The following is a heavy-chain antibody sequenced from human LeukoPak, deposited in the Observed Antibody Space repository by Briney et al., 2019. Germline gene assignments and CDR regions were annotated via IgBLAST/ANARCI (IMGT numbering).Heavy chain of an antibody. CDR3: ARAPYGDYGYYFDY. J-gene: IGHJ4*02. D-gene: IGHD4-17*01. CDR1: GFTFSDHY. Sequence: GGSLRLSCAASGFTFSDHYMDWVRQAPGKGLEWVVRTRNKANSYTTEYAASVKGRFTISRDDSKNSLYLQMNSLKTEDTAVYYCARAPYGDYGYYFDYWGQGTLVTVSS. CDR2: TRNKANSYTT. V-gene: IGHV3-72*01.